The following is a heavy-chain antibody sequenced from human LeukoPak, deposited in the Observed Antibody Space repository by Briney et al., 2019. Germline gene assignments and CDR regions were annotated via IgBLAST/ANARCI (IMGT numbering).Heavy chain of an antibody. J-gene: IGHJ4*02. CDR2: ITWNGGRT. D-gene: IGHD6-19*01. CDR1: GFTFDDYG. V-gene: IGHV3-20*04. CDR3: ARQRGIAVAGTFNY. Sequence: GGSLRLSCAASGFTFDDYGLSWVRQVPGKGLEWVSGITWNGGRTGYTDSVKGRFTISRDNAKKSLYLQMNSLRAEDTALYYCARQRGIAVAGTFNYWGQGTLVTVSS.